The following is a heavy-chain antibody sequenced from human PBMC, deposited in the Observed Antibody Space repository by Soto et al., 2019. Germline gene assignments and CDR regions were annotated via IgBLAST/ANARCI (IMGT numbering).Heavy chain of an antibody. D-gene: IGHD5-12*01. CDR2: IIPIFGTA. CDR3: AREGLAYLGLQVATIVHGWFDP. CDR1: GGTFSSYA. J-gene: IGHJ5*02. Sequence: GASVKVSCKASGGTFSSYAISWVRQAPGQGLEWMGGIIPIFGTANYAQKFQGRVTITADESTSTAYMELSSLRSEDTAVYYCAREGLAYLGLQVATIVHGWFDPWGQGTLVTVSS. V-gene: IGHV1-69*13.